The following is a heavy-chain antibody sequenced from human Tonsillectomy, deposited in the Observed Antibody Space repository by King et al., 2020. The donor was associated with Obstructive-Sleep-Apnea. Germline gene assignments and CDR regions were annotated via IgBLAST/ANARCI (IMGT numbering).Heavy chain of an antibody. D-gene: IGHD2-2*02. CDR1: GYTFTSYG. CDR2: ISAYNGNT. J-gene: IGHJ4*02. Sequence: VQLVQSGAEVKKPGASVKVSCKASGYTFTSYGISWVRQAPGQGFEWRGWISAYNGNTNYAQKRQGRVTMTTDTSTSTAYMELRLLRSDDTAVYYRARDHCSSTSCYTDAYYFDYWGQGTLVTVSS. CDR3: ARDHCSSTSCYTDAYYFDY. V-gene: IGHV1-18*04.